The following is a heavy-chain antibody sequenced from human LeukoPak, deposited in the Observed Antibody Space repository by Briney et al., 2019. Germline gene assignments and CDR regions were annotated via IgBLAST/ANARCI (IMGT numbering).Heavy chain of an antibody. Sequence: ASVTVSCKASGYTFTGYYMHWLRQAPGQGLEWMGRINPNSGDTKFAQKFQGRVTMSRDTSLSTAYMELSRLTSDDTAVYFCATHINWNYAGILDYWGQGALVTVSS. D-gene: IGHD1-7*01. J-gene: IGHJ4*02. CDR1: GYTFTGYY. V-gene: IGHV1-2*06. CDR3: ATHINWNYAGILDY. CDR2: INPNSGDT.